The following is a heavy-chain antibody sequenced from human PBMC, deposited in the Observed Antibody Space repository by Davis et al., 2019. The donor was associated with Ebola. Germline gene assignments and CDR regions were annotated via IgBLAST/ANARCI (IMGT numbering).Heavy chain of an antibody. Sequence: SGPTLAKPTQTLTLTCTIPGFSLSTTGVGVGWIRQPPRTALEWPVLIYWDDDKRYSPSLKSRPTITKDTAKNQVVLTMTNMDPVDTATYYRAHRRIRILEWSPAFDIWGQGTMVTVSS. CDR3: AHRRIRILEWSPAFDI. J-gene: IGHJ3*02. D-gene: IGHD3-3*01. CDR2: IYWDDDK. CDR1: GFSLSTTGVG. V-gene: IGHV2-5*02.